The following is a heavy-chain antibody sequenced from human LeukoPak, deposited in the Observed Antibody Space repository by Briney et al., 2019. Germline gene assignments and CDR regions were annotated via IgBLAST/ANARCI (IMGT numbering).Heavy chain of an antibody. Sequence: GGSLRLSCAASGFTFTTYWMSWVRQAPGKGLEWVANIKQDGSEKNYVDSVKGRFTISRDNAKNSVDLQMNSLRAEDTAVYYCAQTRSNSRYASLCYWGQGALVTVSS. V-gene: IGHV3-7*03. CDR2: IKQDGSEK. D-gene: IGHD2-2*01. J-gene: IGHJ4*02. CDR3: AQTRSNSRYASLCY. CDR1: GFTFTTYW.